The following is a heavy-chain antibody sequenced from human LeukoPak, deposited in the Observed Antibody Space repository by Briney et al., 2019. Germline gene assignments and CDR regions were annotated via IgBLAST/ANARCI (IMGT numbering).Heavy chain of an antibody. Sequence: PGGSLRLSCAASGFTFSSYGMSWVRQAPGKGLEWVSAISGSGGSTYYADSVKGRFTISRDNSKNTLYLQMNSLRAEDTAVYYCAKDQSPDGDYIESNDYWGQGTLVTVSS. V-gene: IGHV3-23*01. CDR2: ISGSGGST. D-gene: IGHD4-17*01. J-gene: IGHJ4*02. CDR3: AKDQSPDGDYIESNDY. CDR1: GFTFSSYG.